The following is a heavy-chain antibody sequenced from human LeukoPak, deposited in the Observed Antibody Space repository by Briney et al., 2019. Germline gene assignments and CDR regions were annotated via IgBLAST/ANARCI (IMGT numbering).Heavy chain of an antibody. CDR2: IYPGDSDT. V-gene: IGHV5-51*01. Sequence: GESLKISCKGSGYSFTSYWIGWVRQMPGKGLEWMGIIYPGDSDTRYSPSFQGQVTISADKSISTAYLQWSSLKASDTAMYYCARLKGGAYYDILTGYPPHWFDPWGQGTLVTVSS. J-gene: IGHJ5*02. CDR3: ARLKGGAYYDILTGYPPHWFDP. CDR1: GYSFTSYW. D-gene: IGHD3-9*01.